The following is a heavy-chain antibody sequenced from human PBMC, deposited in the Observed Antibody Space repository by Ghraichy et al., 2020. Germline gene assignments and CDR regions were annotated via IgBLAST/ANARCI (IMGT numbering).Heavy chain of an antibody. CDR1: GFTFDDYA. CDR2: ISWNSGSI. D-gene: IGHD1-7*01. V-gene: IGHV3-9*01. J-gene: IGHJ6*02. CDR3: AKDQGELTDYYYYGMDV. Sequence: SLRLSCAASGFTFDDYAMHWVRQAPGKGLEWVSGISWNSGSIGYADSVKGRFTISRDNAKNSLYLQMNSLRAEDTALYYCAKDQGELTDYYYYGMDVWGQGTTVTVSS.